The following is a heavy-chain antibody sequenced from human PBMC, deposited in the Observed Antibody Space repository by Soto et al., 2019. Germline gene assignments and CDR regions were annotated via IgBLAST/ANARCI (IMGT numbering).Heavy chain of an antibody. CDR2: ISSSGYI. J-gene: IGHJ6*02. V-gene: IGHV3-21*01. CDR3: ARDCSGGSCYPGMDV. Sequence: LRLSCAASGFNVNSYTINWVRQAPGKRLEWLSSISSSGYIFSTDSVRGRFTISRDNAKNSVYLQINSLRAEDTAVYFCARDCSGGSCYPGMDVWGQGTTVTVSS. D-gene: IGHD2-15*01. CDR1: GFNVNSYT.